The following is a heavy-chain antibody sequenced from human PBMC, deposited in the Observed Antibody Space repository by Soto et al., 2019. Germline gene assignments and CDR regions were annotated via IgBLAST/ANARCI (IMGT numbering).Heavy chain of an antibody. CDR3: AKGGPHYYDSSRYRTNWLDP. CDR1: GYTFTSYY. Sequence: QVQLVQSGAEVKKPGASVKISCETSGYTFTSYYMQWVRQAPGQGLEWMGIINAGGGSTTYAQKFQGRVRMTTDTSTSTVHMELRSLTSEDTAVYYCAKGGPHYYDSSRYRTNWLDPWGQGTLVTVSS. CDR2: INAGGGST. J-gene: IGHJ5*02. D-gene: IGHD3-22*01. V-gene: IGHV1-46*01.